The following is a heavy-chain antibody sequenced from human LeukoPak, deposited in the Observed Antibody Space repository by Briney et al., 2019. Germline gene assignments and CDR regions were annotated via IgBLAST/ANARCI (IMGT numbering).Heavy chain of an antibody. CDR3: ARGSTSWGYYYYYMDV. V-gene: IGHV1-2*02. Sequence: ASVKVSCKASGYTFTGYYIHWVRQAPGQGLEWMGWINTNSGGTNYAQKFQGRVTMTRDTSITTAYMELSRLRSDDTAVYYCARGSTSWGYYYYYMDVWGKGTTVTVSS. D-gene: IGHD2-2*01. CDR2: INTNSGGT. CDR1: GYTFTGYY. J-gene: IGHJ6*03.